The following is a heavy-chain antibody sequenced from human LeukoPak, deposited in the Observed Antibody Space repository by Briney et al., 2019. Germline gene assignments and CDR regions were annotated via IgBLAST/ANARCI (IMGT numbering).Heavy chain of an antibody. CDR2: IYDSGST. CDR3: ACLTTADAFDI. D-gene: IGHD3-22*01. Sequence: KSSETLSLTCAVYGGSFSGYYWSWIRQPPGKGLEWIGYIYDSGSTNYNPSLKSRVTMSVDTSKNQFSLKLSSVTAADTAVYYCACLTTADAFDIWGQGTMVTVSS. CDR1: GGSFSGYY. J-gene: IGHJ3*02. V-gene: IGHV4-59*01.